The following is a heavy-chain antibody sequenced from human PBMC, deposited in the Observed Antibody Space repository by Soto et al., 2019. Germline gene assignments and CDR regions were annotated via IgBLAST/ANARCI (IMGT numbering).Heavy chain of an antibody. D-gene: IGHD2-21*02. CDR3: ARQRTSVVTQAYSDS. CDR1: GDSINNRSYY. Sequence: SETLSLTCTVTGDSINNRSYYWGWIRQPPGKGLEWIGSIYYSGSTYNNPSLKSRVSMSVGTSKNQFSLKLRSVTAADTALYYCARQRTSVVTQAYSDSWGQGSLVTVSS. CDR2: IYYSGST. V-gene: IGHV4-39*01. J-gene: IGHJ4*02.